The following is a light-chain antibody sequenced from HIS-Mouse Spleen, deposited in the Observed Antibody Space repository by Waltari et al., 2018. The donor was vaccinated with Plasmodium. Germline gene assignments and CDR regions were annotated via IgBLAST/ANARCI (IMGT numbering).Light chain of an antibody. V-gene: IGLV2-11*01. Sequence: QSALTQPRSVSGSPGQSVTISCTGTSSDVGGYNYVSWYQQHPGTAPKLMISDVSKPPSGVPARFSGSKSGNTASLTISGLQAEDEADYYCCSYAGSYTLVFGGGTKLTVL. CDR3: CSYAGSYTLV. CDR2: DVS. CDR1: SSDVGGYNY. J-gene: IGLJ2*01.